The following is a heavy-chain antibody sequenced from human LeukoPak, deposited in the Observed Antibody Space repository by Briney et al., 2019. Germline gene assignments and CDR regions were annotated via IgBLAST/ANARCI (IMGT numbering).Heavy chain of an antibody. V-gene: IGHV1-8*01. Sequence: GASVKVSCKASGYTFTSYDINWVRQATGQGLEWMGWMNPNSGNTGYAQKFQGRVTMTRNTSISTAYMELSSLRSEDTAVYYCARALPRRDGYNYPYWGQGTLVTVSS. CDR2: MNPNSGNT. CDR1: GYTFTSYD. CDR3: ARALPRRDGYNYPY. D-gene: IGHD5-24*01. J-gene: IGHJ4*02.